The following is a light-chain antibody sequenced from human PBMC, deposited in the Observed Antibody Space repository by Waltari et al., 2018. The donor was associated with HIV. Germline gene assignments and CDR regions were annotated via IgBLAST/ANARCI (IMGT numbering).Light chain of an antibody. CDR2: EVS. Sequence: QSALTQPASVSGSPGQSLTISCTGTSSDVGGYNYVSWYQHHPGKAPKLMISEVSNRPSGVSNRFSGSKSGNTASLTISGLQAEDEADYYCSSYSSSITLYVVFGGGTKLTVL. CDR3: SSYSSSITLYVV. V-gene: IGLV2-14*01. J-gene: IGLJ2*01. CDR1: SSDVGGYNY.